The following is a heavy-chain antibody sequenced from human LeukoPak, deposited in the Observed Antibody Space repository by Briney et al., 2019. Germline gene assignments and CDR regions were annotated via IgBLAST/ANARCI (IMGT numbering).Heavy chain of an antibody. Sequence: GGSLRLSCAASGFTFSSYAMSWVRQAPGKGLERVSAISGSGGSTYYADSVKGRFTISRDNSKNTLYLQMNSLRAEDTAVYYCAKQHNVLRFLEWLQYYFDYWGQGTLVTVSS. CDR3: AKQHNVLRFLEWLQYYFDY. D-gene: IGHD3-3*01. V-gene: IGHV3-23*01. J-gene: IGHJ4*02. CDR2: ISGSGGST. CDR1: GFTFSSYA.